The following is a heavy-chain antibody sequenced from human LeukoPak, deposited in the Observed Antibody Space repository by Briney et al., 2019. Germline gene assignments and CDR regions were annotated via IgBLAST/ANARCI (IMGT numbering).Heavy chain of an antibody. D-gene: IGHD1-26*01. CDR3: ARDPIVGATGAVY. Sequence: PSETLSLTCSVCCGSISSSSYYWGWIRQLPGKGLQWIGSIYYSGSTYYNPSLKSRVTISVDTSKNQFSLKLSSVTAADTAVYYCARDPIVGATGAVYWGQGTLVTVYS. CDR1: CGSISSSSYY. CDR2: IYYSGST. V-gene: IGHV4-39*07. J-gene: IGHJ4*02.